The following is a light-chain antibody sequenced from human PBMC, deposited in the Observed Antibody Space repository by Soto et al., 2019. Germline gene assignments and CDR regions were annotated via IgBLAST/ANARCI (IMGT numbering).Light chain of an antibody. Sequence: EIVLTQSPGTLSLSPGERGILSCRASQSVSNNYLAWYQQKPGQAPRLLIYGAYTRVTGIPDRFSGSGSGTDFTLTISRLEPEDSAVYYCQQYGSSPLTFGHGTKVDIK. J-gene: IGKJ3*01. CDR3: QQYGSSPLT. CDR1: QSVSNNY. V-gene: IGKV3-20*01. CDR2: GAY.